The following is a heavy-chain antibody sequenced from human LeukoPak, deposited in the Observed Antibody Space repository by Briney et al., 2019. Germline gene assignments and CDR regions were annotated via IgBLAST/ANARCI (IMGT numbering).Heavy chain of an antibody. CDR3: ARPSYYYGSGSYYTGRYYFDY. V-gene: IGHV4-34*01. CDR2: INPSGRT. Sequence: PETPCLTCDVDGGSFSGYYWRWIGQPPGKGLEWIGEINPSGRTNYNPSLKSRLCISVDTSKNQFSLKLRSVSAADTAVYYCARPSYYYGSGSYYTGRYYFDYWGQGTRVPLSS. J-gene: IGHJ4*02. CDR1: GGSFSGYY. D-gene: IGHD3-10*01.